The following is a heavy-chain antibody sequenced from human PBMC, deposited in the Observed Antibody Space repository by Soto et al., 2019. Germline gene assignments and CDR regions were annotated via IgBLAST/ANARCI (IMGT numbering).Heavy chain of an antibody. CDR1: GFSLSTSGVG. V-gene: IGHV2-5*02. CDR3: AHRDLEYSSSTPVDY. CDR2: IYWDDDK. D-gene: IGHD6-6*01. J-gene: IGHJ4*02. Sequence: ITLKESGPTLVKPTQTLTLTCTFSGFSLSTSGVGVGWIRQPPGKALEWLALIYWDDDKRYSPSLESRLTITKDTSKNQVVLTMTNMDPVDTATDYCAHRDLEYSSSTPVDYWGQGTLVTVSS.